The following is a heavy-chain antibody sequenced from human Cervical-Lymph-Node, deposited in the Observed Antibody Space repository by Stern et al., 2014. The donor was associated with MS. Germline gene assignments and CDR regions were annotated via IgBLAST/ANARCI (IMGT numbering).Heavy chain of an antibody. J-gene: IGHJ6*02. CDR3: ARDLPSAGYGMDV. CDR1: GDIFSTYS. V-gene: IGHV1-69*09. CDR2: IIPMFGIA. D-gene: IGHD3-10*01. Sequence: MQLVESGAEVKKPGSSVKVSCKASGDIFSTYSITWVRQAPGQGPEWMGRIIPMFGIANYAQKFQGRLTITADTSTSTAYMELSSLRSEDTAVFYCARDLPSAGYGMDVWGQGTTVTVSS.